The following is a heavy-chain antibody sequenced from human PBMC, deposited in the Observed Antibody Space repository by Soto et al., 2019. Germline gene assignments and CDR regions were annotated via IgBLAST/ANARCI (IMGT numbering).Heavy chain of an antibody. CDR1: GYTFTSYG. CDR2: ISAYNGNT. V-gene: IGHV1-18*01. D-gene: IGHD5-12*01. J-gene: IGHJ6*02. CDR3: ARASYEQTYYYYYGMDV. Sequence: QVQLVQSGAEVKKPGASVKVSCKASGYTFTSYGISWVRQAPGQGLEWMGWISAYNGNTNYAQKLQGRVTMTTDTPTSTAYMELRSLRSDDTAVYYCARASYEQTYYYYYGMDVWGQGTTVTVSS.